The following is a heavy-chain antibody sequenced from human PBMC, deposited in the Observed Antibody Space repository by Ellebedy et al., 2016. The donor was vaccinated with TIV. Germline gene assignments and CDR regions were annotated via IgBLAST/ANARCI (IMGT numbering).Heavy chain of an antibody. CDR2: INHSGST. CDR3: ARDQVGA. Sequence: SETLSLXCAVYGGSFSGYYWSWIRQPPGKGLEWIGEINHSGSTNYNPSLKSRVTISVDTSKNQFSLQLSSVTAADTAVYYCARDQVGAWGQGTLVIVSS. J-gene: IGHJ4*02. D-gene: IGHD1-26*01. V-gene: IGHV4-34*01. CDR1: GGSFSGYY.